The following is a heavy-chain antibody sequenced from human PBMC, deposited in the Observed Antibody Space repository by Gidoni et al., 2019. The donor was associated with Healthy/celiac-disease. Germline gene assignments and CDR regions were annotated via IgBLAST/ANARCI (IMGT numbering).Heavy chain of an antibody. D-gene: IGHD2-2*02. V-gene: IGHV5-51*01. J-gene: IGHJ6*02. CDR2: IYPGDSDT. CDR1: GYSFTSYW. Sequence: EVQLVQSGAEVKKPGESLKISCKGSGYSFTSYWIGWVRQMPGKGLEWMGIIYPGDSDTRYSPSFQGQVTISADKSISTAYLQWSSLKASDTAMYYCARGGVVVPAAILSWYYYGMDVWGQGTTVTVSS. CDR3: ARGGVVVPAAILSWYYYGMDV.